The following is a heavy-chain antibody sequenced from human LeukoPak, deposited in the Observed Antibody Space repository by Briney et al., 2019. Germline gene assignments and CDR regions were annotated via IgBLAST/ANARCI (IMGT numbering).Heavy chain of an antibody. CDR3: ARDQLGAVAGSDY. Sequence: ASVKVSCKASGYTFTAYYMHWVRQAPGQGLEWMGWINPNSGGTNYAQKFQGRVTMTRDTSISTAYMELSRLRSDDTAVYYCARDQLGAVAGSDYWGQGTLVTVSS. J-gene: IGHJ4*02. CDR1: GYTFTAYY. D-gene: IGHD6-19*01. V-gene: IGHV1-2*02. CDR2: INPNSGGT.